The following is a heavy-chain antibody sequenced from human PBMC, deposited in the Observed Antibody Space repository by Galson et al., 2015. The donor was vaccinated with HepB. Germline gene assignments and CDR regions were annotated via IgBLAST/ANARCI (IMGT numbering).Heavy chain of an antibody. CDR2: IWYDGSYK. D-gene: IGHD3-10*01. J-gene: IGHJ6*02. CDR1: GFTFSSYS. CDR3: ARNQLVGGALDV. Sequence: SLRLSCAASGFTFSSYSMHWVRQAPGKGLEWVAVIWYDGSYKFSLDSVKGRFTISRDNSKDTLYLEMSRLRVEDTALYYCARNQLVGGALDVWGQGTTVIVSS. V-gene: IGHV3-33*01.